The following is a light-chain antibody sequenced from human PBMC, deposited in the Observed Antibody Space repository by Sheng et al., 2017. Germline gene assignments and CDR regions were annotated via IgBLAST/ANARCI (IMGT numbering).Light chain of an antibody. CDR3: QMWDSDTFL. CDR2: QDN. Sequence: SYVLTQPPSVSVSPGQTATITCSGERLGNKYVSWYQQRPGQSPLLVIYQDNKRPSGVPERFSGSNSGNTATLTVSGTQAMDEADYYCQMWDSDTFLFGSGTKVTVL. J-gene: IGLJ1*01. V-gene: IGLV3-1*01. CDR1: RLGNKY.